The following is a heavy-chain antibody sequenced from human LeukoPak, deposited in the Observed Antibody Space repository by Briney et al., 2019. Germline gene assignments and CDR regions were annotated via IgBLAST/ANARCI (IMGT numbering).Heavy chain of an antibody. CDR1: GGSISSSSYY. V-gene: IGHV4-39*01. CDR3: ASMCSGSYWCRYDGY. J-gene: IGHJ4*02. Sequence: PSETLSLTGTVSGGSISSSSYYWGWIRQPPGKGLEWIGSIYYSGSTYYIPSLKSRVTISVDTSKNQFSLKLSSVTAADTAVYYCASMCSGSYWCRYDGYWGQGTLVTVSS. CDR2: IYYSGST. D-gene: IGHD3-10*02.